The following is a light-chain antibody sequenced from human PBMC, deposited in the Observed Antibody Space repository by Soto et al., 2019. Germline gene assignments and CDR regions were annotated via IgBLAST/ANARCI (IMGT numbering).Light chain of an antibody. J-gene: IGKJ3*01. CDR3: XXYGSSPLFT. CDR1: QSVSSSY. V-gene: IGKV3-20*01. Sequence: EIVLTQSPGTLSLSPGERATLSCRASQSVSSSYLAWYQQKPGQAPRLLIYGASSRATGIPDRFSGSGSGTDXXXTXXXXEPEXFAVXXXXXYGSSPLFTFGPGTKVDIK. CDR2: GAS.